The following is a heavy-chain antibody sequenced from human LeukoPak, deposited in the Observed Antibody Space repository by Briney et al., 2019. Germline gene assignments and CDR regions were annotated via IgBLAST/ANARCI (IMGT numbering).Heavy chain of an antibody. CDR2: LYSDDDK. J-gene: IGHJ4*02. D-gene: IGHD5-12*01. CDR1: GFSLSTSGVG. V-gene: IGHV2-5*02. Sequence: SGPTLVNPTQTLTLTCTFSGFSLSTSGVGVGWIRQPPGKALEWLALLYSDDDKRYSPSLKSRLTITKDTSKNQVVLTMTNMDPVDTAAYYCARKKSGYDLWGQGTLVTVSS. CDR3: ARKKSGYDL.